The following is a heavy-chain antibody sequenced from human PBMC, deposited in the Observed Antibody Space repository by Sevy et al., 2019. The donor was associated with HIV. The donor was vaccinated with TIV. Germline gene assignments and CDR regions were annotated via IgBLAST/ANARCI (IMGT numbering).Heavy chain of an antibody. Sequence: GGSLRLSCAASGFTFSNAWMSWVRQAPGKGLEWVGRINSKADGGKTDYAAPGKGRFAISRVDSINTLYLQMNSLKTEDAAAYYCPVAPDYAAGKAGWGQGTLVTVSS. CDR1: GFTFSNAW. V-gene: IGHV3-15*01. CDR3: PVAPDYAAGKAG. J-gene: IGHJ4*02. CDR2: INSKADGGKT. D-gene: IGHD2-2*01.